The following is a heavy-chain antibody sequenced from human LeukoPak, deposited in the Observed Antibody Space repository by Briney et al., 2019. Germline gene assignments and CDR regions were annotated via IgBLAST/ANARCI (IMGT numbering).Heavy chain of an antibody. J-gene: IGHJ4*02. V-gene: IGHV3-30*18. CDR3: AKDRYSYAFEYSDS. Sequence: GGSLRLPCAASGFTFSSYGMHWVRQAPGKGLDWVAVISNDGSKKYYADSVKGRFTISRDNSKNTLSLQVSSLRTEDTAVYYCAKDRYSYAFEYSDSWGQGTLVTVSS. CDR1: GFTFSSYG. D-gene: IGHD5-18*01. CDR2: ISNDGSKK.